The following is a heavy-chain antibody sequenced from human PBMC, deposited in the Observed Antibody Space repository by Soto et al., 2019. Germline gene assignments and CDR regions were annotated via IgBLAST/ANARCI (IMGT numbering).Heavy chain of an antibody. CDR2: ISGSGGST. CDR3: AKVVIVGATTPFDY. V-gene: IGHV3-23*01. D-gene: IGHD1-26*01. CDR1: GFTFSSYG. J-gene: IGHJ4*02. Sequence: GGSLRLSCAASGFTFSSYGMNWVRQAPGKGLEWVSAISGSGGSTYYADSVKGRFTISRDNSKNTLYLQMNSLRAEDTAVYYCAKVVIVGATTPFDYWGQGTLVPVSS.